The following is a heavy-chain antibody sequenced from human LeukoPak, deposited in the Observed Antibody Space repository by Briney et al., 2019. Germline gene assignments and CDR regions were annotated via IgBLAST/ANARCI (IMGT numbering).Heavy chain of an antibody. CDR1: GFTFSDYY. V-gene: IGHV3-11*04. CDR2: ISSSGDDI. J-gene: IGHJ1*01. CDR3: ATNLRYSTEYFQQ. D-gene: IGHD3-9*01. Sequence: KPGGSLRLSCAASGFTFSDYYISWIRQAPGKGLQWISYISSSGDDIHYADSVEGRFTISRDNAKNSVSLEMNSLRAEDTAVYYCATNLRYSTEYFQQWGQGTLVTVSS.